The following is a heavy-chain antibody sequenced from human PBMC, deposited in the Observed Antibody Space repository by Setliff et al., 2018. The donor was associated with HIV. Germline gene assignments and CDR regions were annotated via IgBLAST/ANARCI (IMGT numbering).Heavy chain of an antibody. CDR1: DSGTYY. J-gene: IGHJ4*02. V-gene: IGHV4-4*07. CDR3: ARAAAGNTGPFDL. D-gene: IGHD4-17*01. CDR2: VSSRGDT. Sequence: PSETLSLTCTVSDSGTYYWSWIRQPAGKGLEWIGRVSSRGDTNYNPALKSRVTMSVDTSKNQFSLKLTSVTASDTAVYYCARAAAGNTGPFDLWGQGSPVTVSS.